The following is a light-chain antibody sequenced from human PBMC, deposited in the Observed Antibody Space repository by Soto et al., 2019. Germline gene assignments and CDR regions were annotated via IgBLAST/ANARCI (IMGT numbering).Light chain of an antibody. CDR2: SNN. V-gene: IGLV1-44*01. CDR1: SSNIGSNT. J-gene: IGLJ3*02. Sequence: QSVLTQPPSASGTPGQRVTISCSGSSSNIGSNTVNWYQQLPGTAPKLLIYSNNQRPSGVPDRFSGSKSGTSASLAISGLNSGDEADYYCAAGDDSLNAWVFGGGPKLTDL. CDR3: AAGDDSLNAWV.